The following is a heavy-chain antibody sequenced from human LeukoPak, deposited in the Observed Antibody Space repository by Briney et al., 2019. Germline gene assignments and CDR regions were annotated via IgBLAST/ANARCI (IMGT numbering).Heavy chain of an antibody. CDR1: GYTFTGYY. V-gene: IGHV1-2*02. CDR3: ARVRYYYGSGSIDY. D-gene: IGHD3-10*01. J-gene: IGHJ4*02. Sequence: ASVKVSCKAYGYTFTGYYMHWVRQAPGHGLEWMGWINPNSGGTNYAQKCQSRVTMTSDTSISTAYMELSRLRSDDMAVYYCARVRYYYGSGSIDYWGQGTLVTVSS. CDR2: INPNSGGT.